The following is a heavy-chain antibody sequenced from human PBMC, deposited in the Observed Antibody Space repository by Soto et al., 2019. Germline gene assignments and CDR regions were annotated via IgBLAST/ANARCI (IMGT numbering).Heavy chain of an antibody. CDR2: IWYDGSNK. CDR1: GFTFSSYG. D-gene: IGHD3-22*01. Sequence: GGSLRLSCAASGFTFSSYGVHWVRQAPGKGLEWVAVIWYDGSNKYYADSVKGRFTISRDNSKNTLYLQMNSLRAEDTAVYYCARDNYYDSSGYYGWFDPWGQGTLVTVSS. V-gene: IGHV3-33*01. CDR3: ARDNYYDSSGYYGWFDP. J-gene: IGHJ5*02.